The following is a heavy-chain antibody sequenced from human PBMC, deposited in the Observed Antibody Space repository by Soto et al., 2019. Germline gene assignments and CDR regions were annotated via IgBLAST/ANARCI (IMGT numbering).Heavy chain of an antibody. CDR1: GYSFTSYW. J-gene: IGHJ5*02. CDR2: IYPGDSDT. V-gene: IGHV5-51*01. D-gene: IGHD6-19*01. Sequence: GESLKISCKGSGYSFTSYWIGWVRQMPGKGLEWMGVIYPGDSDTRYSPSCQGQVTISADKSISTAYLQWSSLKASDTAMYYCARVTTYSSGWYSWFDPWGQGTLVTVSS. CDR3: ARVTTYSSGWYSWFDP.